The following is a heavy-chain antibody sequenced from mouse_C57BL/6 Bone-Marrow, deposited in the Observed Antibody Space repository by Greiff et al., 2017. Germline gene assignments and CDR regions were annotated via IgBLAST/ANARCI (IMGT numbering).Heavy chain of an antibody. J-gene: IGHJ4*01. CDR1: GYTFTSYW. D-gene: IGHD2-2*01. CDR3: YDNYAMDY. Sequence: VQLQQPGAELVRPGSSVKLSCKASGYTFTSYWMHWVKQRPIQGLEWIGNIDPSDSETHYNQKFKDKATLTGDKYSSTAYMQHSSLTSEDSAVYSGYDNYAMDYWGQGTSVTVSS. V-gene: IGHV1-52*01. CDR2: IDPSDSET.